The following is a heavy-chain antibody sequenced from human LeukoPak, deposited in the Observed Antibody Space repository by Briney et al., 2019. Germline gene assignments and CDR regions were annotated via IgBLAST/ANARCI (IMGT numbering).Heavy chain of an antibody. CDR1: GFTFSDYY. D-gene: IGHD2-15*01. J-gene: IGHJ4*02. Sequence: GGSPRLSCAASGFTFSDYYMSWIRQAPGKGLEWVSYISSSSRYTNYADSVKGRFTISRDNAKNSLYLQRNSLRAEDTAVYYCARVPGTGYCSGGSCEIDYWGQGTLVTVSS. CDR2: ISSSSRYT. CDR3: ARVPGTGYCSGGSCEIDY. V-gene: IGHV3-11*05.